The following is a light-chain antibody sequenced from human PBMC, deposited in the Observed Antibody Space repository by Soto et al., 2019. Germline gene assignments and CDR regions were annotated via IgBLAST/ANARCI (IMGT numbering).Light chain of an antibody. CDR1: SSDFGGYNY. J-gene: IGLJ1*01. V-gene: IGLV2-11*01. Sequence: ALTQPRSVSGSPGQSVTISCTGTSSDFGGYNYVSWYQHHPGKAPKLMIYDVSERPSGVPDRFSGSKSGNTASLTISGLQAEDEADYYCCSYAGTFYVFGTGTKVTV. CDR3: CSYAGTFYV. CDR2: DVS.